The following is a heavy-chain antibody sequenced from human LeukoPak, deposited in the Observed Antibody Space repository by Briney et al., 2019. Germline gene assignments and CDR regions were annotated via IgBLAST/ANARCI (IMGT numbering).Heavy chain of an antibody. CDR1: GGPMYSFY. V-gene: IGHV4-4*07. CDR2: LYPGVSS. Sequence: SETLSLTCTVSGGPMYSFYWSWIRQSAEKGLEWIGRLYPGVSSDYNPSLKSRVTMSVDTSKKQFALKLRAVTAADTAVYYCARLKFYDSTGYSPGHYMDVWGKGATVIVSS. D-gene: IGHD3-22*01. J-gene: IGHJ6*03. CDR3: ARLKFYDSTGYSPGHYMDV.